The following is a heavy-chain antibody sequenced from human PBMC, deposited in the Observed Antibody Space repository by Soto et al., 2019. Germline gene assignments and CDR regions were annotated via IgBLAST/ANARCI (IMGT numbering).Heavy chain of an antibody. CDR2: INPGSGVT. CDR1: GYSFTKYH. CDR3: ARERSVGYCITTTCPKPFYYYAMDV. D-gene: IGHD2-2*01. Sequence: ASVKVSCKASGYSFTKYHMHWVRQAPGQGLEWMGWINPGSGVTNQAQEFQGRVTMTRDTSITTTYMELNSLTSDDTAVYYCARERSVGYCITTTCPKPFYYYAMDVWGQGTTVTVSS. J-gene: IGHJ6*02. V-gene: IGHV1-2*02.